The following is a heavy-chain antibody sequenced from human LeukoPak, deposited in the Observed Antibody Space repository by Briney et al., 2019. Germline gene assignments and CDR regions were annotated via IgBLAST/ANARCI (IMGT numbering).Heavy chain of an antibody. J-gene: IGHJ2*01. V-gene: IGHV4-4*08. CDR2: IYSSGIT. CDR3: ARRAYYDSSGYHPTSGYFDL. Sequence: SETLSLTCTDSGGSMFSYYWNWIRQPPGKGLEWIGYIYSSGITNYSPSLRSRGTISVATSRNQFSLRLTSVTAADTAIYYCARRAYYDSSGYHPTSGYFDLWGRGTLVTVSS. CDR1: GGSMFSYY. D-gene: IGHD3-22*01.